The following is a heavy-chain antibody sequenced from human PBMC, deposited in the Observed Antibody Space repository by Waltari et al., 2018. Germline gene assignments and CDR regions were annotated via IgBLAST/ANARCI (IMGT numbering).Heavy chain of an antibody. J-gene: IGHJ4*02. D-gene: IGHD4-4*01. CDR2: VFYNGDT. CDR1: GGPFSSTSYY. CDR3: ARRMVTTGYFDY. Sequence: QVQLQESGPGLVKPSETLSLTCTVSGGPFSSTSYYWGWIRQPPGKGLEWIGYVFYNGDTYDNPSLKSRVTISIDTSKNQFSLKLTSVTAADTAVYHCARRMVTTGYFDYWGQGTLVTVSS. V-gene: IGHV4-39*01.